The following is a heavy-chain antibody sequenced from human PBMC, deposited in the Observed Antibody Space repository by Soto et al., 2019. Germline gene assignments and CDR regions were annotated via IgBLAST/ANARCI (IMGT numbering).Heavy chain of an antibody. CDR1: GGSITSGDYY. V-gene: IGHV4-30-4*01. J-gene: IGHJ6*02. Sequence: TSETLSLTCTVSGGSITSGDYYWNWIRQSPGKGLKWIGHIFYSGTTDYTPSLKSRAAISLYTAKNQLSLDLVSVTAADTAVYYCARDRRLSNSWSTGDSSLYGLDVWGQGSTVTVSS. D-gene: IGHD2-2*01. CDR2: IFYSGTT. CDR3: ARDRRLSNSWSTGDSSLYGLDV.